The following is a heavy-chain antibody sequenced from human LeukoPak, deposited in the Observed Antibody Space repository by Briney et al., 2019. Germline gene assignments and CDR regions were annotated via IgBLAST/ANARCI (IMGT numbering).Heavy chain of an antibody. CDR3: ASLIAARPENYYYYGMDV. Sequence: ASVKVSCKVSGYTLTELSMQWVRQAPGKGLEWMGGFDPEDGETIYAQKFQGRVTMTEDTSTDTAYMELSSLRSEDTAVYYCASLIAARPENYYYYGMDVWGQGTTVTVSS. CDR1: GYTLTELS. V-gene: IGHV1-24*01. D-gene: IGHD6-6*01. J-gene: IGHJ6*02. CDR2: FDPEDGET.